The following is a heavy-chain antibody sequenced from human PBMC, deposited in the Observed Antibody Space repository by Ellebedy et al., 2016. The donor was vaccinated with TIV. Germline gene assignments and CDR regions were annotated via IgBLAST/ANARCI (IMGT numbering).Heavy chain of an antibody. V-gene: IGHV4-34*01. J-gene: IGHJ5*02. CDR1: GGSFSGYY. CDR2: INHSGST. Sequence: SETLSLXCAVYGGSFSGYYWSWIRQPPGKGLEWIGEINHSGSTNYNPSLKSRVTISVDTSKNQFSLKLSSVTAADTAVYYCARDSYYYGSGSRRGAFDPWGQGTLVTVSS. CDR3: ARDSYYYGSGSRRGAFDP. D-gene: IGHD3-10*01.